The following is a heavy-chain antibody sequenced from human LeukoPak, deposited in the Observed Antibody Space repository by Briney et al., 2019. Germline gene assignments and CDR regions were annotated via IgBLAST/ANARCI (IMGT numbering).Heavy chain of an antibody. D-gene: IGHD2-8*01. CDR3: AKDTSIGRYCTNGVCSPFDY. CDR1: GFTFSSYA. V-gene: IGHV3-23*01. J-gene: IGHJ4*02. Sequence: GGSLRLSCAASGFTFSSYAMSWDRQAPGKGLEWVSAISDSGGSTYDADAVKGRFTISRDNSKNTLYLQMNSLRAEDTAVYYCAKDTSIGRYCTNGVCSPFDYWGQGTLVTVSS. CDR2: ISDSGGST.